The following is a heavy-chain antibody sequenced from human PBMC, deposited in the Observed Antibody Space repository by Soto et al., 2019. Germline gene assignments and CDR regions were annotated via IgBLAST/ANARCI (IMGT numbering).Heavy chain of an antibody. CDR3: AKGDNLGPKTGYAFDP. CDR2: TYSRSKWYN. J-gene: IGHJ5*02. CDR1: GDSVSSNTAS. V-gene: IGHV6-1*01. Sequence: SQTLSLTCAISGDSVSSNTASLNWVRQSPSRGLEWLGRTYSRSKWYNDYAVSVKSRIIINPDTSKNQFSLQLNSVTPEDTAVYYCAKGDNLGPKTGYAFDPWGQGILVTVSS. D-gene: IGHD5-12*01.